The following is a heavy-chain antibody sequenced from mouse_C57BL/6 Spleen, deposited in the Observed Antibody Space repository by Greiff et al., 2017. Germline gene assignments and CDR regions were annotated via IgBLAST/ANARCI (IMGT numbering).Heavy chain of an antibody. J-gene: IGHJ1*03. CDR3: ARELTGSGYFDV. Sequence: QVQLQQSGPELVKPGASVKISCKASGYAFSSSWMNWVKQRPGKGLEWIGRMYPGDGDTNYNGKFKGKATLTADKSSSTAYMQLSSLTSEDSAVYFCARELTGSGYFDVWGTGTTVTVSS. CDR2: MYPGDGDT. V-gene: IGHV1-82*01. CDR1: GYAFSSSW. D-gene: IGHD4-1*01.